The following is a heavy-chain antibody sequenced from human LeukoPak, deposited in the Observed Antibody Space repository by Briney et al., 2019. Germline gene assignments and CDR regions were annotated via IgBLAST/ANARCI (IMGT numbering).Heavy chain of an antibody. CDR1: GFTFSIYS. CDR2: ISSGGSTI. CDR3: ARGGSGRNFDY. J-gene: IGHJ4*02. Sequence: GGSLRLSCGASGFTFSIYSMNGVRQAPGEGLEGVSYISSGGSTIYYADSVKGRFTISRDNAENSLYVQMKSLRDEDTAVYYCARGGSGRNFDYWGQGTLVTVFS. D-gene: IGHD3-3*01. V-gene: IGHV3-48*02.